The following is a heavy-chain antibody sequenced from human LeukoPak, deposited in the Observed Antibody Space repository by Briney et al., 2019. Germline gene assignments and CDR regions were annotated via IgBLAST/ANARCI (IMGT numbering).Heavy chain of an antibody. CDR3: ARGASGYSYG. CDR2: INSDGSST. D-gene: IGHD5-18*01. CDR1: GFTFSRYW. Sequence: PGRSLRLSCVDSGFTFSRYWMHWVRQAPGKGLVWVSRINSDGSSTTYADSVKGRFTISRDNAKNTLYLQMNSLRAEDTAVYYCARGASGYSYGWGQGTLVTVSS. J-gene: IGHJ4*02. V-gene: IGHV3-74*01.